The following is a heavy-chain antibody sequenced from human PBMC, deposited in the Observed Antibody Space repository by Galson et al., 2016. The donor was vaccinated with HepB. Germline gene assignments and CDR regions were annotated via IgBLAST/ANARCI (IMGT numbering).Heavy chain of an antibody. J-gene: IGHJ4*02. CDR1: GYTFTSFG. V-gene: IGHV1-18*01. CDR2: ISTYSGNT. D-gene: IGHD2/OR15-2a*01. Sequence: SVKVSCKASGYTFTSFGISWVRQAPGQGLEWMGWISTYSGNTKYAQKFQGGLTLTTDSSTTTAYMELRSLRFDDTALYYCARGVQYRFDSWGQGTLVTVSS. CDR3: ARGVQYRFDS.